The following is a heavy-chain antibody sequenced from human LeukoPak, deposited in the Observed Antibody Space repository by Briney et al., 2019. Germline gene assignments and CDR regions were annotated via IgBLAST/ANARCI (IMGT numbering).Heavy chain of an antibody. Sequence: PGGSLRLSCAASGFTFSSYWMSWVRQAPGKGLEWVANVKQDGSEKYYVDSVKGRFTISRDNAKNSLFLQMNSLRAEDTAVYYCARVPGLVIAYFDYWGQGTLVTVSS. D-gene: IGHD3-9*01. CDR3: ARVPGLVIAYFDY. CDR1: GFTFSSYW. V-gene: IGHV3-7*01. CDR2: VKQDGSEK. J-gene: IGHJ4*02.